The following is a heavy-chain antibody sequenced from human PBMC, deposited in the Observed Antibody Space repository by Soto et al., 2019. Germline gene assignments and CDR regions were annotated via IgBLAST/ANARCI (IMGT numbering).Heavy chain of an antibody. CDR3: ARGGRGKKAGYNGLVSLGY. J-gene: IGHJ4*02. CDR1: GSRFSNYV. Sequence: QVQLVQSGAEVKTPGSSLKVSCKVSGSRFSNYVISWVRQAPGHGLEWLGRIIPIFNSTKYAQSFQGRVTSTADKSTSTASLELSSLRSDDTAVYYCARGGRGKKAGYNGLVSLGYWGQGTLVTVSS. CDR2: IIPIFNST. V-gene: IGHV1-69*06. D-gene: IGHD2-2*02.